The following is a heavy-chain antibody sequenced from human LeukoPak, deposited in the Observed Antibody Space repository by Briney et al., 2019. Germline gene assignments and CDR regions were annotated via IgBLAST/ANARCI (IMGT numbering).Heavy chain of an antibody. V-gene: IGHV3-7*04. CDR2: INQDGSEQ. J-gene: IGHJ1*01. CDR3: AGGALDY. D-gene: IGHD3-16*01. Sequence: PGGSLRLSCAASGFTFSYYWMTWVRQAPGQGLAWVAHINQDGSEQHFVGSVQGRFTISRDNAKNSLYLQMDSLRVEDTAVYYCAGGALDYWGQGTPVTVSS. CDR1: GFTFSYYW.